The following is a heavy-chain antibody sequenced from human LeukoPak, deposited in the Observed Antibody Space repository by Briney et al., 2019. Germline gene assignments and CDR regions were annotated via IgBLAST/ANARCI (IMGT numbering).Heavy chain of an antibody. CDR2: IIPIFGTA. CDR3: ARPTYYYDSSGYPLTSDAVDI. Sequence: SVKVSCKASGGTFSSYAISWVRQAPGQGLEWMGGIIPIFGTANYAQKFQGRVTITADESTSTAYMELSSLRSEDTAVYYCARPTYYYDSSGYPLTSDAVDIWGQGTMVTVSS. V-gene: IGHV1-69*13. J-gene: IGHJ3*02. CDR1: GGTFSSYA. D-gene: IGHD3-22*01.